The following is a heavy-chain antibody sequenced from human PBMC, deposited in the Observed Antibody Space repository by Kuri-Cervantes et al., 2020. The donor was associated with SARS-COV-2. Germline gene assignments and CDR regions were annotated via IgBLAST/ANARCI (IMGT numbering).Heavy chain of an antibody. V-gene: IGHV3-20*04. CDR1: GFTFSSYA. CDR2: INWNGGST. J-gene: IGHJ3*02. Sequence: GGSLRLSCAASGFTFSSYAMSWVRQAPGKGLEWVSGINWNGGSTGYADSVKGRFTISRDNAKNSLYLQMNSLRAEDTALYYCARDRSQSSENAFDIWGQGTMVTVSS. CDR3: ARDRSQSSENAFDI. D-gene: IGHD6-25*01.